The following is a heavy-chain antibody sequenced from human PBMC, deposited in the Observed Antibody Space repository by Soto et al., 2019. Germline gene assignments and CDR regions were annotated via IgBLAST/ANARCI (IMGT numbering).Heavy chain of an antibody. CDR1: GFTFSSYA. Sequence: QMQLVESGGGVVQPGRSLRLSCAASGFTFSSYAMHWVRQAPGKGLEWVAVISYDGSDKYYADSVKGRFTISRDNSTNTSYLPNYSLIADNMTVYYCTKALGELSPEIDDYWGQGTLITVSS. CDR3: TKALGELSPEIDDY. CDR2: ISYDGSDK. D-gene: IGHD3-16*02. J-gene: IGHJ4*02. V-gene: IGHV3-30*18.